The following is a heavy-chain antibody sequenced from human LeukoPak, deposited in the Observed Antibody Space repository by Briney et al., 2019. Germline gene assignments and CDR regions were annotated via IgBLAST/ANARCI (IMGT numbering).Heavy chain of an antibody. J-gene: IGHJ4*02. V-gene: IGHV3-15*01. CDR2: IKSNTDGGTT. CDR1: GFPFSNAW. Sequence: GGSLRLSCAASGFPFSNAWMSWVRQAPGKGLEWVGRIKSNTDGGTTDYAAPVKGRFTISRDDSKNTVYLQMNSLKTEDTAVYYCTTVAWNQLWSIDYWGQGTLVTVSS. D-gene: IGHD5-18*01. CDR3: TTVAWNQLWSIDY.